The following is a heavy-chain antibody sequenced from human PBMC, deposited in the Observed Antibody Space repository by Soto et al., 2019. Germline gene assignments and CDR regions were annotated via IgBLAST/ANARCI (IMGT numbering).Heavy chain of an antibody. CDR1: GGPISSCDYY. Sequence: PSETLSLTFIFSGGPISSCDYYWYWIPPYLGKGLEWFGYIYYSGTTYYNPSLKSRVTISVDMSKNQFSLKLSSVTAADTAVYYCAASCVACGGFNYYGMDVWGQGTTVT. CDR2: IYYSGTT. CDR3: AASCVACGGFNYYGMDV. V-gene: IGHV4-31*03. D-gene: IGHD2-21*01. J-gene: IGHJ6*02.